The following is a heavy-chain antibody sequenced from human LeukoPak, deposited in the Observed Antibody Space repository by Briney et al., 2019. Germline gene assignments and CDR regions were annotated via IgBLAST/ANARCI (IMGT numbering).Heavy chain of an antibody. Sequence: SVKVSCKASGGTFSSYAISWVRQAPGQGLEWMGGIIPIFGTANYAQKFQGRVTITADEFTSTAYMELSSLRSEDTAVYYCARGPYNWNYEGDYWGQGTLVTVSS. V-gene: IGHV1-69*13. CDR3: ARGPYNWNYEGDY. J-gene: IGHJ4*02. CDR1: GGTFSSYA. D-gene: IGHD1-7*01. CDR2: IIPIFGTA.